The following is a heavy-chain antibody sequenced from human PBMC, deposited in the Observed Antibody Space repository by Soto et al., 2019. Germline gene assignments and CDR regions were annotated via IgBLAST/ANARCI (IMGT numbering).Heavy chain of an antibody. Sequence: ASVKVSCKASGYTFTSYAMHWVRQAPGQRLEWMGWINAGNGITKYSQKFQGRVTITRDTSASTDYMELSSLRSEHTAVYYCATHELGPYHDFWSGYQARGYGMDVWCHGTKATASS. CDR3: ATHELGPYHDFWSGYQARGYGMDV. D-gene: IGHD3-3*01. CDR2: INAGNGIT. J-gene: IGHJ6*02. V-gene: IGHV1-3*01. CDR1: GYTFTSYA.